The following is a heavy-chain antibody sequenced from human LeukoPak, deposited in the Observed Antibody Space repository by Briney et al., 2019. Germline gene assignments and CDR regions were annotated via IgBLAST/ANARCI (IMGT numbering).Heavy chain of an antibody. CDR2: INAGNGNT. CDR3: ARDRRTITMTFDY. D-gene: IGHD3-22*01. CDR1: GYTFTSYA. V-gene: IGHV1-3*03. Sequence: GASVKVSCKASGYTFTSYAMHWVRQAPGQRLEWMGWINAGNGNTKYSQEFQGRVTITRDTSASTAYMELSSLRSEDMAVYYCARDRRTITMTFDYWGQGTLVTVSS. J-gene: IGHJ4*02.